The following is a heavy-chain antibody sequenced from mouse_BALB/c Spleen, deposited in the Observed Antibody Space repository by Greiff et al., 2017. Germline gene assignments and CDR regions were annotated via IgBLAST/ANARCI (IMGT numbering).Heavy chain of an antibody. CDR3: GRDYGNDAMDY. D-gene: IGHD1-2*01. CDR2: IRSGGSYT. Sequence: EVQLVESGGDLVKPGGSLKLSCAASGFTFSSYGMSWVRQTPDQRLEWVATIRSGGSYTYYPDSVKGRFTISIDNAKNTLYLQLSSLKSEDTAMYYWGRDYGNDAMDYWGQGTSVTVSS. V-gene: IGHV5-6*01. CDR1: GFTFSSYG. J-gene: IGHJ4*01.